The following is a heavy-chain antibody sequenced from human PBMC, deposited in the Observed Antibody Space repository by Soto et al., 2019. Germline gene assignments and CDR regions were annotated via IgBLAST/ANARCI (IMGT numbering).Heavy chain of an antibody. Sequence: GGSLRLSCAASGFTFSSYSMNWVRQAPGKGLEWVSSISSSSSYIYYADSVKGRFTISRDNAKNSLYLQMNSLRAEDTAVYYCARDGQYYDSSGYYYIDYWGQGTLVTVSS. J-gene: IGHJ4*02. V-gene: IGHV3-21*01. D-gene: IGHD3-22*01. CDR3: ARDGQYYDSSGYYYIDY. CDR1: GFTFSSYS. CDR2: ISSSSSYI.